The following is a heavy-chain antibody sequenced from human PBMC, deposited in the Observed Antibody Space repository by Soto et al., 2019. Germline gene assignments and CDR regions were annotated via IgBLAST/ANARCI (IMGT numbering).Heavy chain of an antibody. D-gene: IGHD1-26*01. CDR1: GGSINYFC. V-gene: IGHV4-59*01. Sequence: SETLSLTCTVSGGSINYFCWSWIRQPPGKGLEWIGYIYYSGSTDYNSSLKGRVTISVDTSKNQFSLKLPSPTPADPAVYYCARGVGSSPPQYWGRGTLVTVSS. CDR2: IYYSGST. J-gene: IGHJ4*02. CDR3: ARGVGSSPPQY.